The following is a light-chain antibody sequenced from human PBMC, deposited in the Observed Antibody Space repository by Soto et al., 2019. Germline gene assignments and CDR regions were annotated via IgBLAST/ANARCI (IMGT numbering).Light chain of an antibody. J-gene: IGLJ1*01. Sequence: QSALTQPASVSGSPGQSITISCTGTSSDIGVYDYVSWYQQHPGKAPKLLLYEVTNRPSGLSNRFSGSKSDNTASLTISGLQAEDEADYYCVSHISVAYRSIYVFGTGTKVTVL. V-gene: IGLV2-14*01. CDR1: SSDIGVYDY. CDR2: EVT. CDR3: VSHISVAYRSIYV.